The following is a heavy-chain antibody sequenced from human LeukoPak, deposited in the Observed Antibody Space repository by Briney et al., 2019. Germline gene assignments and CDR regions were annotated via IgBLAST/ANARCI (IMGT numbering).Heavy chain of an antibody. CDR3: ARRDSSGWYYFDY. CDR1: GYSFTSYW. J-gene: IGHJ4*02. CDR2: IYPGDSDT. V-gene: IGHV5-51*01. Sequence: GESLQISCKGSGYSFTSYWIGWVRQMPGKGLVWMGIIYPGDSDTRYSPSFQGQVTISAVKSISTAYLQWSSLKASDTAMYYCARRDSSGWYYFDYWGQGTLVTVSS. D-gene: IGHD6-19*01.